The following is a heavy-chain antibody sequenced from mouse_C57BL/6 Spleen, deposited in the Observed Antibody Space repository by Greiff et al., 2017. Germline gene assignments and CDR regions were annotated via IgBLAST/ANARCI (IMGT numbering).Heavy chain of an antibody. Sequence: QVQLQQSGAELVKPGASVKISCKASGYAFSSYWMNWVKQRPGKGLEWIGQIYPGDGGTNYNGKFKGKATLTADKSSSTAYIQLSSLTSEDSAVYFCARPIKGTGYWYFDVWGTGTTVTVSS. CDR2: IYPGDGGT. J-gene: IGHJ1*03. CDR1: GYAFSSYW. CDR3: ARPIKGTGYWYFDV. V-gene: IGHV1-80*01. D-gene: IGHD1-3*01.